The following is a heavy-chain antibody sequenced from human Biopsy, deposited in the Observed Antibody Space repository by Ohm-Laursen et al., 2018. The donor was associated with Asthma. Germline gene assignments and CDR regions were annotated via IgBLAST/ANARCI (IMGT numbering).Heavy chain of an antibody. Sequence: SLRLSCAASGFTFSSYAMSWVRQTPGGGLEWVSGISTSGGSKYYADSVKGRFTLSRDNSKTTLSLQMNSLTEGDTAVYYCVKALGGGDGFDVWGLGTTVTVSS. V-gene: IGHV3-23*01. J-gene: IGHJ3*01. CDR2: ISTSGGSK. CDR3: VKALGGGDGFDV. CDR1: GFTFSSYA.